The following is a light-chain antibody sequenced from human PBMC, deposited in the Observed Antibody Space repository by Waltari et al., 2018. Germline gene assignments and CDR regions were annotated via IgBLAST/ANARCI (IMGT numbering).Light chain of an antibody. CDR1: QSVSSN. Sequence: EILMTQSPATLSVSRGDRATLSCRASQSVSSNLAWYQQKPGQAPRLLIYGASTRATGIPARFSGSGSGTEFTLTISSMQSEDFAVYYCQQYNNWPRTFGQGTKVEIK. CDR3: QQYNNWPRT. CDR2: GAS. V-gene: IGKV3-15*01. J-gene: IGKJ1*01.